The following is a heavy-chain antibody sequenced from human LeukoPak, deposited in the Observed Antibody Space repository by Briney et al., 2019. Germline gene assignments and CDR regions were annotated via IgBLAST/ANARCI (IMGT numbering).Heavy chain of an antibody. CDR3: VRSQDSDYSPFDY. V-gene: IGHV5-51*01. CDR2: IYPSDSDT. D-gene: IGHD4-11*01. J-gene: IGHJ4*02. CDR1: GYTFSNHW. Sequence: GESLQISCQASGYTFSNHWIGWVRLMPGRGLEWMGIIYPSDSDTRYSPSFQGQVTISTDKSITAAYLQWNSLKASDTAIYYCVRSQDSDYSPFDYWGQGTLVSVSS.